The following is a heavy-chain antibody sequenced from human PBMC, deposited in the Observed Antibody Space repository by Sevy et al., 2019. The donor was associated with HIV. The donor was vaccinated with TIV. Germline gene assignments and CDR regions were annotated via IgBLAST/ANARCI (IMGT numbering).Heavy chain of an antibody. V-gene: IGHV3-11*01. Sequence: GGSLRLSCSASGLTFSDYYMTWIRQAPGKGLECISYISNSGNTVYYADSVKGRFTVSRDNAKKSLYLQLNSLRDEDTAVYYCARDNYCISGDGCYGYGLDVLGQGTTVTVSS. D-gene: IGHD2-2*01. CDR2: ISNSGNTV. CDR1: GLTFSDYY. J-gene: IGHJ6*02. CDR3: ARDNYCISGDGCYGYGLDV.